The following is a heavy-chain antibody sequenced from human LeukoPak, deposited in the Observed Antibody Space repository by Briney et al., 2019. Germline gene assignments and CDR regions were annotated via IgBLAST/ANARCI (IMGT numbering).Heavy chain of an antibody. J-gene: IGHJ5*02. V-gene: IGHV4-39*01. CDR2: ITHSGTT. CDR1: GGFISNSFYN. D-gene: IGHD6-19*01. CDR3: ARPRYSSGWFWFDP. Sequence: SETLFFTCTVSGGFISNSFYNWAWLRHLPGKGLEWIGSITHSGTTYYNPSLKSRVTMYVDTSKNQFSLKVNSVTAADTAVYYCARPRYSSGWFWFDPWGRGTLVTVSS.